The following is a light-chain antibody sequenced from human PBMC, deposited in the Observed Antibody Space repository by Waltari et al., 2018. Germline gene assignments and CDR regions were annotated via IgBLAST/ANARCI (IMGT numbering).Light chain of an antibody. J-gene: IGLJ1*01. V-gene: IGLV2-14*01. CDR2: EVS. CDR1: DSDVGAYAF. CDR3: SSYTTSSAPGV. Sequence: QSALTQPASVSGSPGQSITISCSGTDSDVGAYAFFSWYQHHPGKAPHLIISEVSNRPSGISNRFSASKSGNTASLTISGLQAEDEADYYCSSYTTSSAPGVFGTGTRVTVL.